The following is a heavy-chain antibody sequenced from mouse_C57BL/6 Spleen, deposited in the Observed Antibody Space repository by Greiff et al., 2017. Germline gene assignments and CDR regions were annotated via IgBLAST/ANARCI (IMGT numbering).Heavy chain of an antibody. CDR3: ARKLGGYFDV. Sequence: QVQLQQSGAELVMPGASVKLSCEASGYTFTSYWMHWVKQRPGQGLEWIGEIDPSDSYTNYNQKFKGKSTLTVDKSSSTAYMQLSSLTSEDSAVYYCARKLGGYFDVWGTGTTVTVSS. J-gene: IGHJ1*03. CDR2: IDPSDSYT. CDR1: GYTFTSYW. V-gene: IGHV1-69*01. D-gene: IGHD4-1*01.